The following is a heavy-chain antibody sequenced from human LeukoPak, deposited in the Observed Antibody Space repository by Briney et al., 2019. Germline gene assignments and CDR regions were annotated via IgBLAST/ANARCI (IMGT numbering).Heavy chain of an antibody. J-gene: IGHJ6*03. CDR2: ISASGGRT. D-gene: IGHD4-17*01. V-gene: IGHV3-23*01. Sequence: GGSLRLSCAASGFTVSNYAMSWVRRAPGKGLEWVSVISASGGRTEYTDSGKGRFTISRDSSKNTLHLQMNSLRVEDTAVYYCAKGTYSDHPHYMDVWGKGTTVTVSS. CDR1: GFTVSNYA. CDR3: AKGTYSDHPHYMDV.